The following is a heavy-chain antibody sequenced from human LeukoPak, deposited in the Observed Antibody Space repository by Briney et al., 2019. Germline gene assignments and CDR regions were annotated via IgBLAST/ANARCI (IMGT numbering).Heavy chain of an antibody. CDR2: ISTDGYTT. V-gene: IGHV3-74*01. D-gene: IGHD2-15*01. J-gene: IGHJ4*02. CDR3: VVGGSPGY. Sequence: GGSLRLSCAAPGLAFSAYKMHWVRQAPRKGLVWVSRISTDGYTTDYADFVQGRFTASRDNTKNTWSLEMNSLRAEDAAVYYCVVGGSPGYWGQGTLVTVSS. CDR1: GLAFSAYK.